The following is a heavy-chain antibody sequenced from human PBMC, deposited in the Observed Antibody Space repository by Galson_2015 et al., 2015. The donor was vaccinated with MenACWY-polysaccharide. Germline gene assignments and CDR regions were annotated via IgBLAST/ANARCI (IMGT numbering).Heavy chain of an antibody. V-gene: IGHV1-46*03. CDR3: ARASLPQSDIVVVVAATEAFDI. Sequence: SVKVSCKASGYTFTSYYMHWVRQAPGQGLEWMGIINPSGGSTSYAQKFQGRVTMTRDTSTSTVYMELSSLRSEDTAVYYCARASLPQSDIVVVVAATEAFDIWGQGTMVTVSS. CDR1: GYTFTSYY. CDR2: INPSGGST. D-gene: IGHD2-15*01. J-gene: IGHJ3*02.